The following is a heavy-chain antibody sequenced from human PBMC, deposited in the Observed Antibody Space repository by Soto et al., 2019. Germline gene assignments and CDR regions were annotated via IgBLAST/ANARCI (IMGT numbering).Heavy chain of an antibody. V-gene: IGHV4-59*01. D-gene: IGHD4-17*01. Sequence: QVQLQESGPGLVKPSETLSLTCTVSGGSISSYYWSWIRQPPGKGLEWIGYIYYSGSTNYNPSLKSRVTISVDTSKNQFSLKLSSVTAVDTAVYYCARRYGYAFDIWGQGTMVTVSS. J-gene: IGHJ3*02. CDR3: ARRYGYAFDI. CDR2: IYYSGST. CDR1: GGSISSYY.